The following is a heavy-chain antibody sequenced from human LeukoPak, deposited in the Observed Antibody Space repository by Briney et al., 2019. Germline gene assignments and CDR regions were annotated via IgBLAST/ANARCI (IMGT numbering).Heavy chain of an antibody. V-gene: IGHV4-59*01. Sequence: SETLSLTCTVSGGSISRSYWSWIRQSPGKGLEWIGDVHYNGNNDYNPSLKNRVSMSVDRSEKQFSLRLSSVTAADTAVYYCARGRHCKSTSCYSYDYYGLGVWGRGTTVIVSS. D-gene: IGHD2-2*01. CDR2: VHYNGNN. CDR3: ARGRHCKSTSCYSYDYYGLGV. CDR1: GGSISRSY. J-gene: IGHJ6*02.